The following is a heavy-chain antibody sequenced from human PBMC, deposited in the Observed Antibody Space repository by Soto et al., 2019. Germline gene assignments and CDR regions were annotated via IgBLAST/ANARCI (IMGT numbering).Heavy chain of an antibody. CDR2: ISGTASRT. CDR1: GFTPTTTP. Sequence: GGSLRLSFAGSGFTPTTTPLSWVRQPPGKGLEWVTTISGTASRTYYVDSVKGRFFISRDNTKNTVTLQMNNLTLDDTAVYYCVTSCRYFDNWGQGTRVTVSS. D-gene: IGHD3-9*01. J-gene: IGHJ4*02. V-gene: IGHV3-23*01. CDR3: VTSCRYFDN.